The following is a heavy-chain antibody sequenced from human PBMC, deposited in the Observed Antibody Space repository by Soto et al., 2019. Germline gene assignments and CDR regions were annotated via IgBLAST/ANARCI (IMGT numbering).Heavy chain of an antibody. Sequence: GGSLRLSCAASGFTFSSYAMSWVRQAPGKGLEWVSAISGSGGSTYYADSVKGRFTISRDNSKNTLYLQMNSLRAEDTAVYYCAKEARGYSYGYYRSPQDYWGQGTLVTVSS. V-gene: IGHV3-23*01. D-gene: IGHD5-18*01. CDR1: GFTFSSYA. CDR3: AKEARGYSYGYYRSPQDY. J-gene: IGHJ4*02. CDR2: ISGSGGST.